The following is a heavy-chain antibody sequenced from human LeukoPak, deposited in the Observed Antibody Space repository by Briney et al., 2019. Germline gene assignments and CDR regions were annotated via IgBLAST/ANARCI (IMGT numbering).Heavy chain of an antibody. J-gene: IGHJ6*03. D-gene: IGHD3-22*01. CDR1: GYTFTSYG. Sequence: ASVKVSCKASGYTFTSYGISWVREAPGQGLEWMGWISAYNGNTNYAQKLQGRVTMTTDTSTSTAYMELRSLRSDDTAVYYCARIHSRGYYYYYYYYMDVWGKGTTVTVSS. CDR3: ARIHSRGYYYYYYYYMDV. CDR2: ISAYNGNT. V-gene: IGHV1-18*01.